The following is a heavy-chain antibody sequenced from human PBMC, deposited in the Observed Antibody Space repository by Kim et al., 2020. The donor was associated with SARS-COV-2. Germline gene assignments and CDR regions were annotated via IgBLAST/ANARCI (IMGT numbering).Heavy chain of an antibody. CDR2: MNPNSGNT. Sequence: ASVKVSCKASGFTFTSYDINWVRQAPGQGLEWMGWMNPNSGNTGYAQKFQGRVTLTRDTSISTAYMELSTLRSEDTAVYYCARVSSGGSIRQNDFDYWGQGTLVTVSS. V-gene: IGHV1-8*02. D-gene: IGHD6-25*01. J-gene: IGHJ4*02. CDR3: ARVSSGGSIRQNDFDY. CDR1: GFTFTSYD.